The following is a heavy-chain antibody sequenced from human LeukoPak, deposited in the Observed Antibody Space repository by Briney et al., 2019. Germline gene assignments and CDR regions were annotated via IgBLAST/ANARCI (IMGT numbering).Heavy chain of an antibody. J-gene: IGHJ4*02. CDR1: GFTFSNA. D-gene: IGHD6-19*01. Sequence: GGSLRLSCAASGFTFSNALHWVRQAPGKGLEWVAVISHDGGNKYYADSVKGRFTISRDNSKNTLYLQMNGLRAEETAMYYCATPYTSGWSLYFDNWGQGTLVTVSS. V-gene: IGHV3-30-3*01. CDR2: ISHDGGNK. CDR3: ATPYTSGWSLYFDN.